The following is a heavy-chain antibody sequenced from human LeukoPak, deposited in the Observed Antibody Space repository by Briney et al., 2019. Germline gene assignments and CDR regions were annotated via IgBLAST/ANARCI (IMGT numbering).Heavy chain of an antibody. Sequence: ASVKVSCKASGYTFTGYYMHWVRQAPGQGLEWMVWINPNSGSTNYAENSQGRVTITRDTYISTAYMELSRLRSDDTAVYYCATKTNFYGSGSYYSYWGQGTLVTVSS. CDR1: GYTFTGYY. CDR2: INPNSGST. CDR3: ATKTNFYGSGSYYSY. J-gene: IGHJ4*02. D-gene: IGHD3-10*01. V-gene: IGHV1-2*02.